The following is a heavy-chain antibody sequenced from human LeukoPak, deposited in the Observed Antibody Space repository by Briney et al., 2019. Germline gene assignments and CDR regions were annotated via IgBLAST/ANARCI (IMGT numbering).Heavy chain of an antibody. Sequence: GGSLRLSCAASGFIFSNYWMTWVRQAPGKGLEWVANIKPDGSEAHYVDSLKGRFTISRDNAKNSLYLQMNSLRAEDTAVYYCARGASGGSSSWGQGTLVTVSS. CDR1: GFIFSNYW. J-gene: IGHJ5*02. CDR2: IKPDGSEA. CDR3: ARGASGGSSS. V-gene: IGHV3-7*01. D-gene: IGHD2-15*01.